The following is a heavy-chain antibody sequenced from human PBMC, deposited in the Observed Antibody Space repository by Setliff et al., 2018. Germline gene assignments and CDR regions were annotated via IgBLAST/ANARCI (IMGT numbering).Heavy chain of an antibody. Sequence: PGGSLRLSCAASGFTFSIYSMNWLRQAPGKGLEWVAYIRHDGTNENYADSVKGRFTVSRDNSRNTLFLQMNSLRTEDTAVYYCAKDTHYYASSGYYCLDFWGQGTLVTVSS. CDR1: GFTFSIYS. CDR2: IRHDGTNE. V-gene: IGHV3-30*02. J-gene: IGHJ4*02. D-gene: IGHD3-22*01. CDR3: AKDTHYYASSGYYCLDF.